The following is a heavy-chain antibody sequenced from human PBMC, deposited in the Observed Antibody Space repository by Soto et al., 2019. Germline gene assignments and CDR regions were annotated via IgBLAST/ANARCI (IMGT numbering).Heavy chain of an antibody. J-gene: IGHJ6*02. CDR1: GASVTSGTYY. CDR2: IYYNGTT. D-gene: IGHD3-10*01. V-gene: IGHV4-61*01. CDR3: AAAVVGFYDSRRDNYFYGMDV. Sequence: VQLLESGPGLAKPSETFSLTCSVSGASVTSGTYYWNWIRRPPGKGLGWMGYIYYNGTTGYITSLKGRVTIAMDTSKNQFSLRLASVTAADTAVYYCAAAVVGFYDSRRDNYFYGMDVWGPGTTVTVS.